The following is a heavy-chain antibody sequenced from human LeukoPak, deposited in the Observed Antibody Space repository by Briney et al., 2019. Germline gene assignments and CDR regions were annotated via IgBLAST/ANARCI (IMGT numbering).Heavy chain of an antibody. CDR1: GASISTYY. D-gene: IGHD3-22*01. V-gene: IGHV4-59*12. J-gene: IGHJ4*02. CDR3: ARGPRLYDSSGYTFDY. CDR2: IHHTGST. Sequence: SETLSLTCTVSGASISTYYWSWIRQPPGKVLEWIGYIHHTGSTNYNPSLKSRVTISVDTSKNQFSLKLSSVTAADTAVYYCARGPRLYDSSGYTFDYWGQGTLVTVSS.